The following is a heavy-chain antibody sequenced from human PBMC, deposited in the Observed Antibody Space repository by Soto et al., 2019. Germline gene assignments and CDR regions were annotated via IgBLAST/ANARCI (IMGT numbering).Heavy chain of an antibody. CDR3: AKSQLVVITDYFDY. D-gene: IGHD3-22*01. CDR2: ISYDGSNK. J-gene: IGHJ4*02. Sequence: PGGSLRISCAASGFTFSSYGMHWVRQAPGKGLEWVAVISYDGSNKYYADSVKGRFTISRDNSKNTLYLQMNSLRAEDTAVYYCAKSQLVVITDYFDYWGQGTLVTVSS. CDR1: GFTFSSYG. V-gene: IGHV3-30*18.